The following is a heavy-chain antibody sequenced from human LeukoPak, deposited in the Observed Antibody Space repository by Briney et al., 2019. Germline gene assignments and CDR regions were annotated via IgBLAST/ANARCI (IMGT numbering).Heavy chain of an antibody. V-gene: IGHV3-21*01. Sequence: PGRSLRLSCAASGFTFSSYSMNWVRQAPGKGLEWVSSISSSSSYIYYADSVKGRFTISRDNAKNSLYLQMNSLRAEDTAVYYCARGPPPSRLFIVVVPAAPYYYYMDVWGKGTTVTVSS. CDR3: ARGPPPSRLFIVVVPAAPYYYYMDV. J-gene: IGHJ6*03. CDR2: ISSSSSYI. D-gene: IGHD2-2*01. CDR1: GFTFSSYS.